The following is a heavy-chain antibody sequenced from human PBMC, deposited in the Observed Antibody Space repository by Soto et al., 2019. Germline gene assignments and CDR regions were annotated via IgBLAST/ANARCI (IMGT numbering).Heavy chain of an antibody. Sequence: QVLLQESGPGLVKPWETLSLTCTVSGGSISTYYWSWIRQPPGKALEWIGYVYYSGNTNYNPSFKSRVTMSVDTSKNPVSLDLDSLTAADTAVYYCARSRDERTQSKNWFDPWGQGTLVTVSA. J-gene: IGHJ5*02. D-gene: IGHD1-1*01. CDR2: VYYSGNT. CDR1: GGSISTYY. CDR3: ARSRDERTQSKNWFDP. V-gene: IGHV4-59*01.